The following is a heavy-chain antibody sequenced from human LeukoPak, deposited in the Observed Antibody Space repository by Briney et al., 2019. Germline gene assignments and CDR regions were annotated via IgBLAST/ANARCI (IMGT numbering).Heavy chain of an antibody. Sequence: PSETLSLTCTVSGGSISSYYWSWIRQPPGKGLEWIGYIYFSGSTNSNPSLKSRVTISVDTSRNQFSLKLSSVTAADTAVYYCARYGYGTTRFDYWGQGTLVTVSS. D-gene: IGHD1-1*01. V-gene: IGHV4-59*08. CDR3: ARYGYGTTRFDY. J-gene: IGHJ4*02. CDR2: IYFSGST. CDR1: GGSISSYY.